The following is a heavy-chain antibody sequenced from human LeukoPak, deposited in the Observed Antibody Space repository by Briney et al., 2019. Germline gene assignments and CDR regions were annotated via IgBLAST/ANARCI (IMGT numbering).Heavy chain of an antibody. V-gene: IGHV3-74*01. CDR2: INSDGSST. D-gene: IGHD3-10*01. Sequence: PGGSLRLSCAASGFTLSSYWMHWVRQAPGKGLVWVSRINSDGSSTSYADSVKGRFTISRDNAKNTLYLQMNSLRAEDTAVYYCARGGGLWFGELSPHDYWGQGTLVTVSS. J-gene: IGHJ4*02. CDR3: ARGGGLWFGELSPHDY. CDR1: GFTLSSYW.